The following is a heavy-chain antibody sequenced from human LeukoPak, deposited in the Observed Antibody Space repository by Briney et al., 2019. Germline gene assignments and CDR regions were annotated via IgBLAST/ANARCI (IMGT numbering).Heavy chain of an antibody. CDR1: GGFISNYK. V-gene: IGHV4-4*07. Sequence: SETLSLTCSVSGGFISNYKWSWIRQPAGKGLEWIGRILSTGTTRYNPSLESRVSMSVDTSKNQFSLRLSFVTAADTAIYYRVRGIVGATGPDFWGQGIQVTVSA. J-gene: IGHJ4*02. CDR2: ILSTGTT. CDR3: VRGIVGATGPDF. D-gene: IGHD1-26*01.